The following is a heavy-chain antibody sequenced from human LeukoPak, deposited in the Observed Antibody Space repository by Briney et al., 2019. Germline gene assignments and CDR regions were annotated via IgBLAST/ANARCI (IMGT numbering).Heavy chain of an antibody. Sequence: SETLSLTCTVSGGSISSNHYYWAWIRQPPGKGLEWIGSIYYSGITDYNPSLKIRLTVSVDASKSQFSPKLTSVTAADTAVYYCARGRIAVAGTRGIYFDYWGQGTLVTVSS. D-gene: IGHD6-19*01. V-gene: IGHV4-39*07. CDR3: ARGRIAVAGTRGIYFDY. CDR2: IYYSGIT. J-gene: IGHJ4*02. CDR1: GGSISSNHYY.